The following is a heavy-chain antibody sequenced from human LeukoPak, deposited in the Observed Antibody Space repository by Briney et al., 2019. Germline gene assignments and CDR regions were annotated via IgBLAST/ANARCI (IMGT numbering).Heavy chain of an antibody. V-gene: IGHV4-59*11. CDR2: IHYSERT. CDR3: ARDDYGAPVDY. Sequence: SETLSLTCTVSGGSISSHYWSWIRQPPGKGLEWIGNIHYSERTNYNSSLKSRVSISADTSKNQVSLKLTSVTAADTAVYYCARDDYGAPVDYWGQGTLVTVSS. J-gene: IGHJ4*02. D-gene: IGHD4-17*01. CDR1: GGSISSHY.